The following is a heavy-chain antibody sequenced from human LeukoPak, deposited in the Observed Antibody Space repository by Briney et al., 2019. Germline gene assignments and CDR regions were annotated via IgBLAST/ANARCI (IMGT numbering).Heavy chain of an antibody. CDR2: IYYTGTT. V-gene: IGHV4-59*01. CDR3: ARLLPNTLPGLPYNYHYLDV. Sequence: SESLSLTCTVSGDSMISYYWSWIRQLPGKGLERSGYIYYTGTTNYNPSLRSRVIISVDTSRNQFSLRLNSVTAADTAVYYCARLLPNTLPGLPYNYHYLDVWGKGTTVAVSS. J-gene: IGHJ6*03. CDR1: GDSMISYY. D-gene: IGHD2-15*01.